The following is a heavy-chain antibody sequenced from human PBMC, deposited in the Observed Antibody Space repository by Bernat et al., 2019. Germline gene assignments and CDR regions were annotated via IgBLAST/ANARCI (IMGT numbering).Heavy chain of an antibody. V-gene: IGHV3-30-3*01. CDR2: ISYDGSNK. D-gene: IGHD3-22*01. J-gene: IGHJ4*02. CDR3: ARDGYDSSGYYPDPIDY. CDR1: GFTFSSYA. Sequence: QVQLVESGGGVVQPGRSLRLSCAASGFTFSSYAMYWVRQAPGKGLEWVAVISYDGSNKYYADSVKGRFTISRDNSKNTLYLQMNSLRAEDTAVYYCARDGYDSSGYYPDPIDYWGQGTLVTVSS.